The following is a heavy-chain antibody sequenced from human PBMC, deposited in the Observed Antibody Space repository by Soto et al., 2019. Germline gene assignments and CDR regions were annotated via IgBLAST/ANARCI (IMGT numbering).Heavy chain of an antibody. V-gene: IGHV3-33*01. CDR2: IWYDGGNK. Sequence: LRLSCAASGFTFSNYGMHWVRQAPGKGLEWVAFIWYDGGNKYYAESVKGRFTISRDNSKNTLYLQMNSLRAEDTAVYYCARDGDVNTGFGKDYWGQGTLVTVS. CDR3: ARDGDVNTGFGKDY. D-gene: IGHD3-16*01. J-gene: IGHJ4*02. CDR1: GFTFSNYG.